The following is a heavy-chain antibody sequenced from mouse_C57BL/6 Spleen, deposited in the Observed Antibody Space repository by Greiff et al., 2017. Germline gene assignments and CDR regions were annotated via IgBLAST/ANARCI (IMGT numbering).Heavy chain of an antibody. V-gene: IGHV1-82*01. CDR3: ARGPPYGSSPDWFAY. CDR2: IYPGDGDT. D-gene: IGHD1-1*01. CDR1: GYAFSSSW. Sequence: VQLQQSGPELVKPGASVKISCKASGYAFSSSWMNWVKQRPGKGLEWIGRIYPGDGDTNYNGKFKGKATLTADKSSSTAYMQLSSLTSEDSAVYFCARGPPYGSSPDWFAYWGQGTLVTVSA. J-gene: IGHJ3*01.